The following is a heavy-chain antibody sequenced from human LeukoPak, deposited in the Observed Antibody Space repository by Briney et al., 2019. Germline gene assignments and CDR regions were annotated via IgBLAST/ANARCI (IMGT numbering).Heavy chain of an antibody. J-gene: IGHJ4*02. Sequence: PRGSLRLSCTASGFTVSSNYMSWVRQAPGKGLEWVSTLYSGGSAYYADSVKGRFIVSRDDSKNTLFLQMNSLRDEDTAVYYCARDFSGYCSGGTCYFGYWGQGTLVTVSS. CDR3: ARDFSGYCSGGTCYFGY. D-gene: IGHD2-15*01. V-gene: IGHV3-66*01. CDR2: LYSGGSA. CDR1: GFTVSSNY.